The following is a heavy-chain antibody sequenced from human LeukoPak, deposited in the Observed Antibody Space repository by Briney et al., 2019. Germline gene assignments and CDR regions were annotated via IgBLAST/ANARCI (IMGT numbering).Heavy chain of an antibody. CDR2: ISAYNGNT. Sequence: ASVKVSCKASGYTFAGYYMHWVRQAPGQGLEWMGWISAYNGNTNYAQKLQGRVTMTTDTSTSTAYMELRSLRSDDTAVYYCARRRQWLPNDYFDYWGQGTLVTVSS. J-gene: IGHJ4*02. CDR3: ARRRQWLPNDYFDY. CDR1: GYTFAGYY. V-gene: IGHV1-18*04. D-gene: IGHD6-19*01.